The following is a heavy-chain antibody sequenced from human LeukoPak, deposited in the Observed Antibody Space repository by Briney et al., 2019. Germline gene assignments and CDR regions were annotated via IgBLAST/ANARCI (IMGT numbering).Heavy chain of an antibody. CDR1: GFSFSTYG. D-gene: IGHD3-22*01. Sequence: GRSLRLSCAASGFSFSTYGMHWVRQAPGKGLEWVSNISGSGGSTYYADSVKGRFTISRDNSKNTLYLQMNSLRAEDTAVYYCAKETMIVVIIGSFDYWGQGTLVTVSS. CDR2: ISGSGGST. V-gene: IGHV3-23*01. J-gene: IGHJ4*02. CDR3: AKETMIVVIIGSFDY.